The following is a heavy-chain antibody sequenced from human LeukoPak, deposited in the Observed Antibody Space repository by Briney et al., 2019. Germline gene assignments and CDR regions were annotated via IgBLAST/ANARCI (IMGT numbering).Heavy chain of an antibody. J-gene: IGHJ6*03. CDR2: IRYDGSNK. V-gene: IGHV3-30*02. D-gene: IGHD2-2*02. CDR1: GFTFSSYG. CDR3: AKGPRAAILHMDV. Sequence: GGSLRLSCAASGFTFSSYGMHWVRQAPGKGLEWVAFIRYDGSNKYYADSVKGRFTISRDNSKNTLYLQMNSLRAEDAAVYYCAKGPRAAILHMDVWGKGTTVTVSS.